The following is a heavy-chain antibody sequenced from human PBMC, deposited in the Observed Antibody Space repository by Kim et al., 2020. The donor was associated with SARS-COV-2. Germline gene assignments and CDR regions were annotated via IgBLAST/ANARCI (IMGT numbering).Heavy chain of an antibody. CDR1: GFTFSSYG. Sequence: GGSLRLSCAASGFTFSSYGMHWVRQAPGKGLEWVAVIWYDGSNKYYADSVKGRFTISRDNSKNTLYLQMNSLRAEDTAVYYCARGGVYSYGFRNWFDPWGQGTLVTVSS. J-gene: IGHJ5*02. V-gene: IGHV3-33*01. CDR2: IWYDGSNK. CDR3: ARGGVYSYGFRNWFDP. D-gene: IGHD5-18*01.